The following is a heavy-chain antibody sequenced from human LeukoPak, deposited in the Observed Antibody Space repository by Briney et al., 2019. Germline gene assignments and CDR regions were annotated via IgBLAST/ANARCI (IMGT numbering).Heavy chain of an antibody. CDR2: IIPIFGTA. CDR3: ARVNDCSGGSCYPDFDY. Sequence: SVKVSCKASGGTFSSYAISWVRQAPGQGLEWMGGIIPIFGTANYAQKFQGRVTIAADESTSTACMELSSLRSEDTAVYYCARVNDCSGGSCYPDFDYWGQGTLVTVSS. J-gene: IGHJ4*02. D-gene: IGHD2-15*01. CDR1: GGTFSSYA. V-gene: IGHV1-69*01.